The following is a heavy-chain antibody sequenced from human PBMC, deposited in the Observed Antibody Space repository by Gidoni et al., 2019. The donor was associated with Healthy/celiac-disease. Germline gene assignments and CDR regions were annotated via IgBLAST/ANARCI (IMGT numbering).Heavy chain of an antibody. Sequence: EVPLLESGGGLVQPGGSLRLSCAASGFTFSSYAMSGVRQAPGKGLEWVSAMSGSGGSTYYADSVKGRFTISRDNSKNTLYLQMNSLRAEDTAVYYCAKPLRFLEEHDAFDIWGQGTMVTVSS. CDR2: MSGSGGST. V-gene: IGHV3-23*01. D-gene: IGHD3-3*01. CDR1: GFTFSSYA. J-gene: IGHJ3*02. CDR3: AKPLRFLEEHDAFDI.